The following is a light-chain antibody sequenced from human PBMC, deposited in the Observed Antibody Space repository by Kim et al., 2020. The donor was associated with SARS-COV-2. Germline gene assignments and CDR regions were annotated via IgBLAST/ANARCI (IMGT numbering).Light chain of an antibody. J-gene: IGKJ2*01. CDR2: AVS. CDR1: QGIGNY. V-gene: IGKV1-16*02. Sequence: DIRMTQSPSSLSASVGDRVTITCRASQGIGNYLAWFQQKPGKAPKSLIFAVSSLQSGVPSKFSGSGSGTDFTLTISSLQPEDFATYYCQQYKSFPYTFGQGTKLEI. CDR3: QQYKSFPYT.